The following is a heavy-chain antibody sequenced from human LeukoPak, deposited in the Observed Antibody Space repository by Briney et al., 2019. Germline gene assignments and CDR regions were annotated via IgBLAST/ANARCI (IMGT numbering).Heavy chain of an antibody. CDR2: IYYSGST. CDR1: GGSFSDYY. D-gene: IGHD5-18*01. Sequence: PSETLSLTCAVYGGSFSDYYWSWIRQPPGKGLEWIGYIYYSGSTYYNPSLKSRVTISVDTSKNQFSLKLSSVTAADTAVYYCARTVDTAMVGRSVWGQGTTVTVSS. J-gene: IGHJ6*02. CDR3: ARTVDTAMVGRSV. V-gene: IGHV4-30-4*01.